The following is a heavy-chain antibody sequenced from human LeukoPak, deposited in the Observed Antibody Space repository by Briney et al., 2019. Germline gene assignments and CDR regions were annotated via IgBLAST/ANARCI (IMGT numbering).Heavy chain of an antibody. CDR3: ARVGPLVGAMRDPADY. J-gene: IGHJ4*02. V-gene: IGHV3-21*01. CDR1: GFTFSSYS. D-gene: IGHD1-26*01. Sequence: GGSLRLSCAASGFTFSSYSMNWVRQAPGKGLEWASSISSSSSYIYYADSVKGRFTISRDNAKNSLYPQMNSLRAEDTAVYYCARVGPLVGAMRDPADYWGQGTLVTVSS. CDR2: ISSSSSYI.